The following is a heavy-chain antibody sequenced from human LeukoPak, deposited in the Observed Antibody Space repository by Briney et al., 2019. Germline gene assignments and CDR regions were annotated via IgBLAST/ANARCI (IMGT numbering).Heavy chain of an antibody. CDR3: AKDDSGYTLNDAFDI. CDR2: ISYDGSNK. D-gene: IGHD3-22*01. V-gene: IGHV3-30*18. J-gene: IGHJ3*02. Sequence: GGSLRLSCAASGFTFSSYGMHWVRQAPGKGLEWVAVISYDGSNKYYADSVKGRFTISRDNSKNTLYLQMNSLRAEDTAVCYCAKDDSGYTLNDAFDIWGQGTMVTVSS. CDR1: GFTFSSYG.